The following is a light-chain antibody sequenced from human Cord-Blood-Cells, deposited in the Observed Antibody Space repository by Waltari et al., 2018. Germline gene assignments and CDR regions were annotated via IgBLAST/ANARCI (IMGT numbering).Light chain of an antibody. CDR2: EVS. CDR3: MQGIHVPWK. CDR1: QSLLHSDGKTD. Sequence: DTAMTQTTLSLSVTPGQPAPISCKSSQSLLHSDGKTDLYWYLQKPGQSPQLLRYEVSSRFSAVPDRFSGSGSGTDFTLKSSRVEAEDVGVYCCMQGIHVPWKFGQGTKVEI. J-gene: IGKJ1*01. V-gene: IGKV2-29*02.